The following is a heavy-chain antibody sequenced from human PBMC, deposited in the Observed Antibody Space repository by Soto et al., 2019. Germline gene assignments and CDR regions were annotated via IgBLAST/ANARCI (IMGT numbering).Heavy chain of an antibody. CDR1: GGTFSSYS. Sequence: SVKVSCKASGGTFSSYSISWVRQAPGQGLEWMGGIIPIFGTANYAQKFQGRVTITADESTSTAYMELSSLRSEDTAVYYCASPKFRFWQQLDPWGQGTLVTVSS. CDR2: IIPIFGTA. D-gene: IGHD3-3*01. CDR3: ASPKFRFWQQLDP. V-gene: IGHV1-69*13. J-gene: IGHJ5*02.